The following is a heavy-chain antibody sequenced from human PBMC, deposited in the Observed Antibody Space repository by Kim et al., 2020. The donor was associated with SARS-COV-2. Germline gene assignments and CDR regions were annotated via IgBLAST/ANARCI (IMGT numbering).Heavy chain of an antibody. V-gene: IGHV4-31*03. J-gene: IGHJ3*02. D-gene: IGHD3-10*01. CDR3: ARDRTYGSDAFDI. Sequence: SETLSLTCTVSGGSISSGGYYWSWIRQHPGKGLEWIGYIYYSGSTYYNPSLKSRVTISVDTSKNQFSLKLSSVTAADTAVYYCARDRTYGSDAFDIWGQGTMVTVSS. CDR2: IYYSGST. CDR1: GGSISSGGYY.